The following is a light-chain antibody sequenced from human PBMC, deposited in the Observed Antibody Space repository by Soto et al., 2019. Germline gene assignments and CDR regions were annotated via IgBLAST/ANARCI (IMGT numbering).Light chain of an antibody. J-gene: IGKJ1*01. CDR3: QQRNICHIT. Sequence: EISLTQSPATLSWSLGERVTLSCRASQNIGTSLFGSQQQPGETPQLLINDASYRSTGGPPRFSGSGAGTEFTLTTSSLQHADVAVYYCQQRNICHITFGQGTKVDIK. V-gene: IGKV3-11*01. CDR2: DAS. CDR1: QNIGTS.